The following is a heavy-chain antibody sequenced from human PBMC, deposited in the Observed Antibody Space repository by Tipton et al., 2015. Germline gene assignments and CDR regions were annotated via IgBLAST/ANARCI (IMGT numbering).Heavy chain of an antibody. Sequence: TLSLTCTVSGGSISSGGYYWSWIRQYPGKGLEWIGSIYYSGDTYYNPSLKSRVTISEDTSKNQFSLKLNSVTAADAAMYYCASRDWLLHHFDYWGQGTLVTVSS. CDR3: ASRDWLLHHFDY. CDR1: GGSISSGGYY. V-gene: IGHV4-39*01. J-gene: IGHJ4*02. CDR2: IYYSGDT. D-gene: IGHD6-19*01.